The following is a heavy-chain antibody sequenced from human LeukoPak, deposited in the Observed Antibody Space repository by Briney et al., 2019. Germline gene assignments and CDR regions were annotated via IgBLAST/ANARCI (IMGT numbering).Heavy chain of an antibody. D-gene: IGHD2-8*01. CDR3: ASEMTMVYALPPAFDY. CDR1: GFTFSSYG. CDR2: IKQDGSDK. J-gene: IGHJ4*02. V-gene: IGHV3-30*19. Sequence: PGGSLRLSCAASGFTFSSYGMHWVRQAPGKGLEWVANIKQDGSDKYYADSVKGRFTISRDNSKNTLYLQMNSLRAEDTAVYYCASEMTMVYALPPAFDYWGQGTLVTVSS.